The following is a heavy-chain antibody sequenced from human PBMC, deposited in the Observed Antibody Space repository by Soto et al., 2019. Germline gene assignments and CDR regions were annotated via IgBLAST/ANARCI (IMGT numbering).Heavy chain of an antibody. CDR1: GYTFTNYG. J-gene: IGHJ4*02. Sequence: ASVKVSCKASGYTFTNYGFSWVRQAPGQGLEWMGWINSYNGITNNAQNFQGRVTMTTDTSTSTAYMELRSLRSDDTAVYYCATDRQNYGSFDYWGPGTLVTVSS. CDR2: INSYNGIT. D-gene: IGHD4-17*01. CDR3: ATDRQNYGSFDY. V-gene: IGHV1-18*01.